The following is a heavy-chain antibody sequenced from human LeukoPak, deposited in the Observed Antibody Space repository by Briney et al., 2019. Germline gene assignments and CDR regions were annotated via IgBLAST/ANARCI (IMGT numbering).Heavy chain of an antibody. Sequence: GGSLRRSCAASGFKFSGYSMNWVRQAPGKGLEWVSSISSNSNNINSADSVKGRFTTSRDNAKNSLYLQMNSLRAEDTAVYYCARVGFYDFWSGNNYFDYWGQGTLVTVSS. D-gene: IGHD3-3*01. CDR2: ISSNSNNI. CDR1: GFKFSGYS. J-gene: IGHJ4*02. CDR3: ARVGFYDFWSGNNYFDY. V-gene: IGHV3-21*01.